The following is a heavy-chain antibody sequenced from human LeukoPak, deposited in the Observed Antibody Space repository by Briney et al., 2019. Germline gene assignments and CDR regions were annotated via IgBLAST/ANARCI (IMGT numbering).Heavy chain of an antibody. V-gene: IGHV3-9*01. J-gene: IGHJ4*02. CDR2: ISWNSGSI. CDR3: AKGPGTAMVTPFDY. CDR1: GFTFDDYA. D-gene: IGHD5-18*01. Sequence: GGSLRLSCAASGFTFDDYAMHWVRQAPGKGLEWVSGISWNSGSIGYADSVKGRFTISRDNAKNSLYLQMNSLGAEDTALYYCAKGPGTAMVTPFDYWGQGTLVTVSS.